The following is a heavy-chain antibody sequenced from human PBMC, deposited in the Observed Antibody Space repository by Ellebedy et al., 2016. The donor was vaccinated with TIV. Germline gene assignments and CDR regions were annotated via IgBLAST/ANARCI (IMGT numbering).Heavy chain of an antibody. CDR2: IYYSGST. CDR1: GYSISSGYY. Sequence: SETLSLTCTVSGYSISSGYYWGWIRQPPGKGLEWIGSIYYSGSTYYNPSLKSRVTISVDTSKNQFSLKLSSVTAADTAVYYCARDTHSGFYYYYGMDVWGQGTTVTVSS. J-gene: IGHJ6*02. D-gene: IGHD2-15*01. CDR3: ARDTHSGFYYYYGMDV. V-gene: IGHV4-38-2*02.